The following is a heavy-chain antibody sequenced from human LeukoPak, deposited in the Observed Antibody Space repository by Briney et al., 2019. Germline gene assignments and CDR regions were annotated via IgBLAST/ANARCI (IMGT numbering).Heavy chain of an antibody. CDR2: INHSGST. V-gene: IGHV4-34*01. CDR3: ARGVIMGAFDI. D-gene: IGHD3-16*02. CDR1: GGSFSGYY. Sequence: SETLSLTCAVSGGSFSGYYWSWIRQPPGKGLEWIGEINHSGSTNYNPSLKSRVTISVDTSKNQFSLKLSSVTAADTAVYYCARGVIMGAFDIWGQGTMVTVSS. J-gene: IGHJ3*02.